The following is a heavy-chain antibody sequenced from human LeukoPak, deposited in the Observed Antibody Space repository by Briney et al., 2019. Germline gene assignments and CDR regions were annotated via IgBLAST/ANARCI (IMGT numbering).Heavy chain of an antibody. CDR3: ARGLRVPYYYYYYMDV. CDR1: GGSFSGYY. Sequence: PSETLSLTCAVYGGSFSGYYWSWIRQPPGKGLEWIGEINHSGSTNYNPSLKSRVTISVDTSKNQFSLKLSSVTAADTAVYYCARGLRVPYYYYYYMDVWGKGTTVTVSS. D-gene: IGHD2-2*01. J-gene: IGHJ6*03. CDR2: INHSGST. V-gene: IGHV4-34*01.